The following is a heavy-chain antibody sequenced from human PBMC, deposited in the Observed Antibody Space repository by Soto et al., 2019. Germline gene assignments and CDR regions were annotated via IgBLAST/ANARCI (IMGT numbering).Heavy chain of an antibody. CDR2: ISYNGNNK. CDR3: ARRSFPYSGSPLEPWSDALDI. CDR1: GFSISTYA. D-gene: IGHD1-26*01. J-gene: IGHJ3*02. Sequence: QVQLVESGGGVVQPGRSLRLSCAASGFSISTYALHWVRQAPGKGPEWVAIISYNGNNKHYADSVKGRFTISRANSKNTVDLQMNSLRVEDTAMYYCARRSFPYSGSPLEPWSDALDIWGQGTMVTVSS. V-gene: IGHV3-30*04.